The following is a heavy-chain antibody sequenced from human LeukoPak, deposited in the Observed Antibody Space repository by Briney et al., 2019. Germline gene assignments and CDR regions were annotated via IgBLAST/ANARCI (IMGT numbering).Heavy chain of an antibody. D-gene: IGHD5-18*01. CDR1: GDSISGGGYY. J-gene: IGHJ4*02. V-gene: IGHV4-30-2*01. CDR3: AGYSSSLDY. Sequence: TLSLTCTVSGDSISGGGYYWNWIRQPPGKGLEWIGYIYHSGITYYNPSLKSRVTISVDRSKNQFSLKLSSVTAADTAVCYCAGYSSSLDYWGQGTPVTVSS. CDR2: IYHSGIT.